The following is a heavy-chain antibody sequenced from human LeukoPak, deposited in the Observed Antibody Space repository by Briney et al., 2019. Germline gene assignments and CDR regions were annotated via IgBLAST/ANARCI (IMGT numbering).Heavy chain of an antibody. V-gene: IGHV6-1*01. Sequence: SQTLSLTCAISGDSVSRHDLTWDWVRQSPSRGLEWLGRTFYRSKWYNDYAVSVKSRITVSPDTSKNQFSLHLNSVTPEDTAVYYCVRSYDWVFDYWGQGTRVTVSS. CDR3: VRSYDWVFDY. J-gene: IGHJ4*02. D-gene: IGHD1-1*01. CDR2: TFYRSKWYN. CDR1: GDSVSRHDLT.